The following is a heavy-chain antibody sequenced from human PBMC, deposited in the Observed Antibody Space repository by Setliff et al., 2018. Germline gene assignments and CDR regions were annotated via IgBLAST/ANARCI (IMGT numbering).Heavy chain of an antibody. J-gene: IGHJ4*02. Sequence: ASVKVSCKASGYTFSHSGITWVRQAPGQGLEWMGWISAYTGNTNYAPKLQGRVTMTTDASTSTAYMELRGLTSDDTAVYYCARAGLAAAGRKGVFDHWGQGTLVTVSS. CDR2: ISAYTGNT. CDR1: GYTFSHSG. D-gene: IGHD6-25*01. V-gene: IGHV1-18*01. CDR3: ARAGLAAAGRKGVFDH.